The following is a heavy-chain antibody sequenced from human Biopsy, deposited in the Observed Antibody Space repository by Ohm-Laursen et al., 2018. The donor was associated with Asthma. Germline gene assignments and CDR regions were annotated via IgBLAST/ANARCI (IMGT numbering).Heavy chain of an antibody. CDR1: GFAVSRDY. CDR3: ARGDSSNWSHYHFDY. D-gene: IGHD3-22*01. V-gene: IGHV3-53*01. CDR2: IYSGGTS. Sequence: SLRLSCAAPGFAVSRDYMFWVRQAPGKGLEWVSVIYSGGTSHTADSVRGRFTISRDYSKNTLYLQMHSLRAEDTAVYYCARGDSSNWSHYHFDYWGQGTLVTVSS. J-gene: IGHJ4*02.